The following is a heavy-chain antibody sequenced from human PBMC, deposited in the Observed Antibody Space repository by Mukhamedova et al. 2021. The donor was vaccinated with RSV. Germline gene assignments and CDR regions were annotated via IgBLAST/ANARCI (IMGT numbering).Heavy chain of an antibody. Sequence: GLEWVGRIKSKTDGGTTDYAAPVKGRFTISRDDSKNTLYLQMNSLKTEDTAVYYCTTDAWELVGDYWGQGTLVTVSS. CDR2: IKSKTDGGTT. D-gene: IGHD1-26*01. CDR3: TTDAWELVGDY. J-gene: IGHJ4*02. V-gene: IGHV3-15*01.